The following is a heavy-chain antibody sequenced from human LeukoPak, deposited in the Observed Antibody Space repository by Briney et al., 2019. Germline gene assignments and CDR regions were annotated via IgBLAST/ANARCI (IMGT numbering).Heavy chain of an antibody. Sequence: GGSLRLSCAASGFTFSSYDMSWVRQAPVKGLEWVSAISGSGDSTYYVDSVKGRFTISRDNSKNTLYLQMNSLRAEDTAVYHCALYCSGGRCYLMGGAFDIWGQGTMVTVSS. CDR3: ALYCSGGRCYLMGGAFDI. D-gene: IGHD2-15*01. CDR1: GFTFSSYD. V-gene: IGHV3-23*01. J-gene: IGHJ3*02. CDR2: ISGSGDST.